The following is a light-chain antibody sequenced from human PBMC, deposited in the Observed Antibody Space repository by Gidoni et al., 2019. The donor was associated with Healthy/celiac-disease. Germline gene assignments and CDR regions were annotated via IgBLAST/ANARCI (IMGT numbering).Light chain of an antibody. Sequence: EIVLTQSPGTLSLSPGERASQSVSSSYLAWYQQKPGQAPRLLIYGASSRATGIPDRFSGSGSGTDFTLTISRLEPEDFAVYYCQQYGSFSRTFGQXTKVEIK. CDR1: QSVSSSY. CDR3: QQYGSFSRT. CDR2: GAS. V-gene: IGKV3-20*01. J-gene: IGKJ1*01.